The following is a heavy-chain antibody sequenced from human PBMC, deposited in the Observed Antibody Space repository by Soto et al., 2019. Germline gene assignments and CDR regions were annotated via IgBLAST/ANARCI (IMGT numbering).Heavy chain of an antibody. D-gene: IGHD6-25*01. J-gene: IGHJ6*02. CDR2: INHSGST. CDR1: GGSFSGYY. CDR3: ARDDGYQGPYGMDV. Sequence: SETLCLTCAVYGGSFSGYYWGWIRQPPGKGLEWIGEINHSGSTNYNPSLKSRVTISVDTSKNQFSLKLSSVTAADTAVYYCARDDGYQGPYGMDVWGQGTTVTVSS. V-gene: IGHV4-34*01.